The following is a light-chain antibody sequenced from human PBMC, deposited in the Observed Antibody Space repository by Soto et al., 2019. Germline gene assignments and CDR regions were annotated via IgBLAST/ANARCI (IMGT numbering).Light chain of an antibody. Sequence: EIVLTQSPATLSLSPGERATLSCRASQSVSNYLAWYQLKPGQAPRLLMFAASSRATGTPDRFSGSGSGTDFTLTISRLEPEDFAVYYCQQYGTSPRTFGQGTKVDIK. V-gene: IGKV3-20*01. J-gene: IGKJ1*01. CDR1: QSVSNY. CDR3: QQYGTSPRT. CDR2: AAS.